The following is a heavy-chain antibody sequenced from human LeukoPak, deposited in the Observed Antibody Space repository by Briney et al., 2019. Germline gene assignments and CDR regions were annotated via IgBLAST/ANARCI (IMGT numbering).Heavy chain of an antibody. V-gene: IGHV4-59*01. Sequence: PSETLSLTCTVSGGSISSYYWSWIRQPPGKGLEWIGYMYYTGSTSYNPSLKSRVTISVDTSKSQFSLKLSSVTAADTAVYYCASSTVVTSYYYYGMDVWGQGTTVNGSS. CDR1: GGSISSYY. D-gene: IGHD4-23*01. CDR2: MYYTGST. CDR3: ASSTVVTSYYYYGMDV. J-gene: IGHJ6*02.